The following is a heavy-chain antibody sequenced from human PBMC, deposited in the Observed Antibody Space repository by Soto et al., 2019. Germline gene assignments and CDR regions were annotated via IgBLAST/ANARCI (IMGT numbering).Heavy chain of an antibody. D-gene: IGHD1-26*01. CDR2: INRSGST. Sequence: SETLSLTCAVYGGSFRGYYWSWTRQPPGKGLEWIGEINRSGSTNYNPSLKSRVTISVDTSTNQFFLTLTSVTAADTAVYFCARIIVGVTVDLWGQGSLVTVSS. CDR3: ARIIVGVTVDL. J-gene: IGHJ5*02. V-gene: IGHV4-34*01. CDR1: GGSFRGYY.